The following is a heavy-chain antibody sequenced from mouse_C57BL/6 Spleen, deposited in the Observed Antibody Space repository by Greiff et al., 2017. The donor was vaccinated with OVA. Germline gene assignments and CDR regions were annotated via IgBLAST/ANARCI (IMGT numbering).Heavy chain of an antibody. Sequence: EVKLMESGGGLVKPGGSLKLSCAASGFTFSDYGMHWVRQAPEKGLEWVAYISSGSSTIYYADTVKGRFTISRDNATNTLFLQMTSLSAEDTAMYYGARASCEDWYLEVWGKGTTVTVP. V-gene: IGHV5-17*01. J-gene: IGHJ1*03. CDR3: ARASCEDWYLEV. CDR2: ISSGSSTI. CDR1: GFTFSDYG.